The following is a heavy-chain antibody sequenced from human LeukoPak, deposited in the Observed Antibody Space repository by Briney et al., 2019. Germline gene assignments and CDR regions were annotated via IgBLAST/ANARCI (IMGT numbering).Heavy chain of an antibody. CDR1: GGSISSYY. CDR3: AREADPYYDFWSGYYYAFDI. Sequence: SETLSLTCTVSGGSISSYYWSWIRQPPGKGLEWIVYIYYSGSTNYNPSLKSRVTISVDTSKNQFSLKLSSVTAADTAVYYCAREADPYYDFWSGYYYAFDIWGQGTMVTVSS. J-gene: IGHJ3*02. D-gene: IGHD3-3*01. V-gene: IGHV4-59*01. CDR2: IYYSGST.